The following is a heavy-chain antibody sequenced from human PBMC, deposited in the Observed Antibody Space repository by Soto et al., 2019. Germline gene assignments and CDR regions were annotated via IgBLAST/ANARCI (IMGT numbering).Heavy chain of an antibody. D-gene: IGHD6-19*01. CDR1: GGSVSSGSYY. Sequence: PSETLSLTCTVSGGSVSSGSYYWSWIRQPPGKGLEWIGYIYYSGSTSYNPSLKSRVTISVDTSKNQFSLKLNSVTAADTAVYYCASYSSGWYDVSYWGQGTLVTVSS. J-gene: IGHJ4*02. CDR2: IYYSGST. V-gene: IGHV4-61*01. CDR3: ASYSSGWYDVSY.